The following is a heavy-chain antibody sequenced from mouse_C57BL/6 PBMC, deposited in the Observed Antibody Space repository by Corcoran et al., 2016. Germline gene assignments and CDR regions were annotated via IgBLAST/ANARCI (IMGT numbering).Heavy chain of an antibody. CDR2: INTYSGVP. V-gene: IGHV9-3*01. CDR1: GYTFTTYG. CDR3: ALYDGFDY. Sequence: QIQLVQSGPELKKPGETVKISCKASGYTFTTYGMSWVKQAPGKGLKWMGWINTYSGVPTYADDFKGRFASSLETSASTAYLQINNLKNEDTATYFCALYDGFDYWGQGTTLTVSS. J-gene: IGHJ2*01. D-gene: IGHD2-12*01.